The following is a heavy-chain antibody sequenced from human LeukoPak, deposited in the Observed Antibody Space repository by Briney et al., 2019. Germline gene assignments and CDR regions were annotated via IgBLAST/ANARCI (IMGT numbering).Heavy chain of an antibody. CDR3: ARLLHSSSWYLPTGYFDY. J-gene: IGHJ4*02. Sequence: GGSLRLSCAASGFTFSDYYVSWIRQAPGKGLEWVSYISSSGSTIYYADSVKGRFTISRDNAKNSLYLQMNSLRAEDTAVYYCARLLHSSSWYLPTGYFDYWGQGTLVTVSS. V-gene: IGHV3-11*01. CDR1: GFTFSDYY. D-gene: IGHD6-13*01. CDR2: ISSSGSTI.